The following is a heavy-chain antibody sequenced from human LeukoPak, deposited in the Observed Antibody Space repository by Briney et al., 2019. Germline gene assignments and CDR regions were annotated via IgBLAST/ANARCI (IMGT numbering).Heavy chain of an antibody. CDR2: IRYDGNYK. J-gene: IGHJ4*02. Sequence: PGGSLRLSRVASGFTFSSYGMHWVRQAPGKGLEWVAFIRYDGNYKFDAESVKGRFIISRDNSKNTVFLQMNSLRVEDTAVYYCARAQTGDYWGQGTLVTVSS. D-gene: IGHD3-9*01. V-gene: IGHV3-30*02. CDR1: GFTFSSYG. CDR3: ARAQTGDY.